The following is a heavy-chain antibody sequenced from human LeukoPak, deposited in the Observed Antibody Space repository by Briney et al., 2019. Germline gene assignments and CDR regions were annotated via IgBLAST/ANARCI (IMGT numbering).Heavy chain of an antibody. J-gene: IGHJ4*02. CDR1: GGSLSPYY. Sequence: PSETLSLTCAVDGGSLSPYYWSWIRQPPGKGLEWIGEISPSGTTNYNPSLKSRVTMSLETSKNQFSLELSSVTAADAAVYYCARSTGYYTGSRKLFGYWGQGTLVTVSS. D-gene: IGHD6-19*01. CDR2: ISPSGTT. V-gene: IGHV4-34*01. CDR3: ARSTGYYTGSRKLFGY.